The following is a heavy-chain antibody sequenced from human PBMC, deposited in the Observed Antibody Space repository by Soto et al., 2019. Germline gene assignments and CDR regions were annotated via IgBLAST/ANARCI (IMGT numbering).Heavy chain of an antibody. D-gene: IGHD1-1*01. CDR3: ARAWDDYNRVLDY. J-gene: IGHJ4*02. V-gene: IGHV4-59*01. CDR2: IYYTGST. CDR1: GGSISSYY. Sequence: SETLSLTCTVSGGSISSYYWSWIRRPPGKGLEWIGNIYYTGSTNYNPSLKSRVTISVNTSKNQFSLKLSSVTAADTAVYYCARAWDDYNRVLDYWGQGTLVTVSS.